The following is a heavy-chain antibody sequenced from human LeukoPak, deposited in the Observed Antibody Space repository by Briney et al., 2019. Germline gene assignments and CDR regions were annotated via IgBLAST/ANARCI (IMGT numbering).Heavy chain of an antibody. CDR1: GFTLSSYT. CDR2: ISSSSSYI. J-gene: IGHJ4*02. V-gene: IGHV3-21*01. Sequence: PGGSLRLSCAASGFTLSSYTMNWVRQAPGKGLEWVSSISSSSSYIYYADSVKGRFTISRDNAKNSLYLQMNSLRVEDTAVYYCARAPTFSGWFDYWGQGTLVTVSS. D-gene: IGHD6-19*01. CDR3: ARAPTFSGWFDY.